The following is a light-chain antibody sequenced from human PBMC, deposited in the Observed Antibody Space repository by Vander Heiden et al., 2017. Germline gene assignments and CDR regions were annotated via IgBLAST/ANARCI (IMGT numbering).Light chain of an antibody. J-gene: IGLJ1*01. CDR1: SGINVGTYR. Sequence: GASTRLTCTLRSGINVGTYRIYWYQQKPVSPPQYLLRYKSDSDKQQGSGVPSRFSGSNYFSPNAAFLLVMWLQFRRVLYHSIMFLACLRVFGAGTKVTVL. CDR2: YKSDSDK. V-gene: IGLV5-45*01. CDR3: MFLACLRV.